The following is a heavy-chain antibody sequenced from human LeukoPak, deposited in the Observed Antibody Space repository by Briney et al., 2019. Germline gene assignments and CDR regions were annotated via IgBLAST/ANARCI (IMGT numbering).Heavy chain of an antibody. CDR2: ISAYNGNT. V-gene: IGHV1-18*01. Sequence: GASVTVSCKASGYTFTSYGISWVRQAPGQGLEWMGWISAYNGNTNYAQKLQGRVTMTTDTSTSTAYMELRSLRSDDTAVYYCARVVDTAMVTGWFDPWGQGTLVTVSS. J-gene: IGHJ5*02. CDR3: ARVVDTAMVTGWFDP. D-gene: IGHD5-18*01. CDR1: GYTFTSYG.